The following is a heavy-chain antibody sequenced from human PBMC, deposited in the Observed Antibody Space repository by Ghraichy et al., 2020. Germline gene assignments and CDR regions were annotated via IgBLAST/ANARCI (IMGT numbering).Heavy chain of an antibody. J-gene: IGHJ3*01. Sequence: GESLNISCATSGFTFSAYAMSWVRQAPGKGLEWVSTINSGGSILYYADSVKGRFTVSRDNSKNMLYLEMNNLRAEDTAIYYCARKYAFDVWGQGTTVTVSS. CDR1: GFTFSAYA. CDR3: ARKYAFDV. CDR2: INSGGSIL. V-gene: IGHV3-23*05.